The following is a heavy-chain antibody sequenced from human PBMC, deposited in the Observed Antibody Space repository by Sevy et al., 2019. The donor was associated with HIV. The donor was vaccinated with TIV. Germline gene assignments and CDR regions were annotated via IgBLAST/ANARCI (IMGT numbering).Heavy chain of an antibody. D-gene: IGHD3-9*01. CDR1: GFTFSSYG. J-gene: IGHJ4*02. Sequence: GGYLRLSCAASGFTFSSYGMHWVRQAPGKGLEWVAAIWFDGSNKYYEDSVKGRFTIFRDNSKNTQYLQMNSLRAEDTAVYYCARESPRDWYLDSWGQGTLVTVSS. CDR3: ARESPRDWYLDS. V-gene: IGHV3-33*01. CDR2: IWFDGSNK.